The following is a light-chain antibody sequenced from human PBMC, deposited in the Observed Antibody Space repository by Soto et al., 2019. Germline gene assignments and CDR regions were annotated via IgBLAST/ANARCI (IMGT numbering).Light chain of an antibody. Sequence: EIVMTQSPATLSVSPGDRAARSCRASQSVSSSYLAWYQRKPGQAPRLLIYGASSRATGIPDRFSGSGSGTDFNLTISRLEPEDFAMYYCQHYGSSPRTFGQGTKVDIK. V-gene: IGKV3-20*01. J-gene: IGKJ1*01. CDR2: GAS. CDR3: QHYGSSPRT. CDR1: QSVSSSY.